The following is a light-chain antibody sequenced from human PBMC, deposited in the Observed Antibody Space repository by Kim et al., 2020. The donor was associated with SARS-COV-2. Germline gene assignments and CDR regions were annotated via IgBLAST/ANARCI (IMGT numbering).Light chain of an antibody. CDR2: AAS. J-gene: IGKJ2*02. CDR3: QQTYKTPRT. Sequence: DIQLTQSPSSLSASVGDSVTISCRASQTIGRYLNWYRQKPGEAPELLMYAASALQSGVPSRFSGSGFGTDFTLTISSLQPEDFATYYCQQTYKTPRTFGQGTKVEI. V-gene: IGKV1-39*01. CDR1: QTIGRY.